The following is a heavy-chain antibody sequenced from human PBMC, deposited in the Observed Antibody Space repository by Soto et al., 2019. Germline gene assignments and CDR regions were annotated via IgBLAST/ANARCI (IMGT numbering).Heavy chain of an antibody. V-gene: IGHV3-33*01. Sequence: GGSLRLSCAPSGFTFSSYDMHWARQAPGKGLEWVAVIWYDGSNKVYADSVKGRFTISRDNSKNTLYLQMNSLRAEDTAVYYCARDLSGDYGALDTWGQGTMVTVSS. CDR3: ARDLSGDYGALDT. CDR2: IWYDGSNK. CDR1: GFTFSSYD. J-gene: IGHJ3*02. D-gene: IGHD4-17*01.